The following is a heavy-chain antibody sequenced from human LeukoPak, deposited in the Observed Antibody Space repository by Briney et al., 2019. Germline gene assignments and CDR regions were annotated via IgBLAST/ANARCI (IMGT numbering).Heavy chain of an antibody. Sequence: APVKVSCKASGYTFTSYYMHWVRQAPGQGLEWMGIINPSGGSTSYAQKFQGRVTMTRDTSTSTVYMELSSLRSEDTAVYYCARVGFLEWSDYWGQGTLVTVSS. CDR2: INPSGGST. CDR1: GYTFTSYY. V-gene: IGHV1-46*01. J-gene: IGHJ4*02. D-gene: IGHD3-3*01. CDR3: ARVGFLEWSDY.